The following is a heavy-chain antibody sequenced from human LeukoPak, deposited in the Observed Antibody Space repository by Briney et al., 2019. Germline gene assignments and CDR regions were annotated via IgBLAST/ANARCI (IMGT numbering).Heavy chain of an antibody. V-gene: IGHV3-11*05. CDR1: GFTFSDYY. Sequence: GGPLRLSCAASGFTFSDYYMSWIRQAPGKGLECVSYISDSTGYTNYADSVKGRFTISRDNARNSLYLQMNSLRAEDTAMYYCARGRRWFDPWGQGTLVTVSS. CDR2: ISDSTGYT. CDR3: ARGRRWFDP. J-gene: IGHJ5*02.